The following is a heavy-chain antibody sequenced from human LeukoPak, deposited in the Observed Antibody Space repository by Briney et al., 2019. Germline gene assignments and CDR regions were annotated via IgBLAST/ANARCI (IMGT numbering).Heavy chain of an antibody. CDR3: AKDGSYGFFDY. V-gene: IGHV3-23*01. Sequence: GGSLRLSCAASGFTFRVYSMSWVRQAPGKGLEWVSSISDNGVTTSYADSVKGRFTVSRDNSKNMVYLQMNSLRAEDTAIFYCAKDGSYGFFDYWGQGTLVTVSS. D-gene: IGHD5-18*01. J-gene: IGHJ4*02. CDR2: ISDNGVTT. CDR1: GFTFRVYS.